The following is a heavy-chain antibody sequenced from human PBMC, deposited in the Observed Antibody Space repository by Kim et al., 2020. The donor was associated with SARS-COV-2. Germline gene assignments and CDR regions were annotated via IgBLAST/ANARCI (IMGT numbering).Heavy chain of an antibody. J-gene: IGHJ4*02. D-gene: IGHD2-8*02. CDR2: ISTYNGNT. V-gene: IGHV1-18*01. CDR1: GYTFKNYG. Sequence: ASVKVSCKASGYTFKNYGISWVRLAPGQGLEWMGRISTYNGNTNYAQKLQGRVTLTTDTSTGTAYMELRSLTSDDTARYYCVRTCPGAGCYFIYWGQGTLVTVSP. CDR3: VRTCPGAGCYFIY.